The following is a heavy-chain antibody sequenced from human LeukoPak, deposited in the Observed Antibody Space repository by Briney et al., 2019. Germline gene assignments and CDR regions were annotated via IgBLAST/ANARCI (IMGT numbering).Heavy chain of an antibody. D-gene: IGHD6-19*01. J-gene: IGHJ4*02. V-gene: IGHV6-1*01. Sequence: SQTLSLTCDISGDSVSSNTAAWNSIRQSPSRGLEWLRRTYYRSKWYNNYAVSVKSRITINSDSSKNQVSLQLNSVSPEDTAMYYCARENSRGRFDYWGQGTLVTVSS. CDR1: GDSVSSNTAA. CDR3: ARENSRGRFDY. CDR2: TYYRSKWYN.